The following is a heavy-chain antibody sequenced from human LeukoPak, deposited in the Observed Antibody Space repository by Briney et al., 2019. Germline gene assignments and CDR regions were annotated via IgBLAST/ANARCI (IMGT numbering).Heavy chain of an antibody. CDR2: ISHEGSAK. CDR1: GFPFGSYG. D-gene: IGHD6-19*01. J-gene: IGHJ4*02. V-gene: IGHV3-30*03. CDR3: ARTREQWQVLDY. Sequence: HTGGSLRLSCAASGFPFGSYGMHWVRQAPGKGLEWLAVISHEGSAKFHADSVRGRFTISRDNSKNMFYLQMNSLRAEDTAVYYCARTREQWQVLDYWGQGTLVIVSS.